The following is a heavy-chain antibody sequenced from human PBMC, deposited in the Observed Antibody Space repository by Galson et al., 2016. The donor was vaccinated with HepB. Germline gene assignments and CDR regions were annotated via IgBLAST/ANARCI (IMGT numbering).Heavy chain of an antibody. CDR2: INGGNGKT. J-gene: IGHJ5*02. CDR1: GYTFTSHA. CDR3: VKGELAARGDCFDP. V-gene: IGHV1-3*01. D-gene: IGHD6-6*01. Sequence: SVKVSCKASGYTFTSHAIHWVRQAPGQRLEWMGWINGGNGKTSYSQKFQDRVSITRDTSASTAYTELSSLRSEGTAMYYCVKGELAARGDCFDPWGQGTRVTVSS.